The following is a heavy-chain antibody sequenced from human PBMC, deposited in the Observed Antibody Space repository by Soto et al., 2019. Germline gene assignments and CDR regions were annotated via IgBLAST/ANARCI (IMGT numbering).Heavy chain of an antibody. CDR3: ATFMYYYDSSGYSASGYFDY. Sequence: GGSLRLSCADSGFTFSSYAMSWVRQAPGKGLEWVSAISGSGGSTYYADSVKGRFTISRDNSKNTLYLQMNSLRAEDTAVYHCATFMYYYDSSGYSASGYFDYWGQGTLVTVSS. CDR2: ISGSGGST. V-gene: IGHV3-23*01. J-gene: IGHJ4*02. CDR1: GFTFSSYA. D-gene: IGHD3-22*01.